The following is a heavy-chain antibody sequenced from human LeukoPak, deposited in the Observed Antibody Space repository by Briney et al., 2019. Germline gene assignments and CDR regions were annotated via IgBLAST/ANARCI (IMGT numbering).Heavy chain of an antibody. Sequence: ASVTVSFTASGYTFTTYYMHWVRQAPGQGPEWMGTINPGGGSTTYAQKFQGRVTMTRDTSTSTVDMELSSLRSEDTAVYYCARGLNVYYNNWCDPWGQGTLVTVSS. CDR1: GYTFTTYY. CDR3: ARGLNVYYNNWCDP. V-gene: IGHV1-46*01. CDR2: INPGGGST. D-gene: IGHD3-9*01. J-gene: IGHJ5*02.